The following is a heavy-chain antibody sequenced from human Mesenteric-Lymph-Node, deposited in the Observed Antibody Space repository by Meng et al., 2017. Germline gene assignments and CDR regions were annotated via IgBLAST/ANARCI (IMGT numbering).Heavy chain of an antibody. CDR2: INPHTGGA. J-gene: IGHJ4*02. V-gene: IGHV1-2*06. D-gene: IGHD6-6*01. CDR3: ARDFSPSIGGGKFDH. CDR1: GYDFSGFF. Sequence: QLQLVQSGTEVKKPGASVKVSCKASGYDFSGFFMQWVRQAPVQRLEWMGRINPHTGGADYARNFQGRVTLTRDKSINTAYLELSRLTSDDTAVYYCARDFSPSIGGGKFDHWGQGTLVTVSS.